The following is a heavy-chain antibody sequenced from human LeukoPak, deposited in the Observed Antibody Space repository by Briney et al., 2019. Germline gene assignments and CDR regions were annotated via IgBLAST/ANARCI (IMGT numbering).Heavy chain of an antibody. CDR1: GGSISSYY. CDR2: IYYSGST. CDR3: ARDTGSGSYPDY. Sequence: PSETLSLTCTVSGGSISSYYWSWIRQPPGKGLEWIGYIYYSGSTNYNPSLKSRVTISVDTSKNQFSLKLSSVTAADTAVYYCARDTGSGSYPDYWGQGTLVTVSS. D-gene: IGHD3-10*01. J-gene: IGHJ4*02. V-gene: IGHV4-59*01.